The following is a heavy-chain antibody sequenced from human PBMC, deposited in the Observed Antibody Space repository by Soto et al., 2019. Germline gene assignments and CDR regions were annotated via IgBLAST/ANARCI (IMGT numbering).Heavy chain of an antibody. CDR1: GYTFTSYG. J-gene: IGHJ5*01. Sequence: ASVKVSCKASGYTFTSYGISWVRQAPGQGLEWMGWISAYNGNTNYEQKLQGRVTMTTDTSTSTAYMELRSLTSDDTAVYYCARDGNQQVVPDSWGQGTLVTVSS. D-gene: IGHD6-13*01. CDR2: ISAYNGNT. V-gene: IGHV1-18*01. CDR3: ARDGNQQVVPDS.